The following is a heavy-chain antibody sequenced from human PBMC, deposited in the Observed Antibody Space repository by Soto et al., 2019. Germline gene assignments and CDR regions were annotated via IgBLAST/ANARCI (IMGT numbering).Heavy chain of an antibody. V-gene: IGHV3-48*01. J-gene: IGHJ4*02. Sequence: LRLSCAASGFTFSTHSMNWVRQAPGKGLEWISYITSSDVTMYADSVKGRFTISRDNAKNSLYLQMNSLRGEDTAVYFCVGEVGFQLIYWGQGTLVTVSS. CDR2: ITSSDVTM. CDR1: GFTFSTHS. D-gene: IGHD2-2*01. CDR3: VGEVGFQLIY.